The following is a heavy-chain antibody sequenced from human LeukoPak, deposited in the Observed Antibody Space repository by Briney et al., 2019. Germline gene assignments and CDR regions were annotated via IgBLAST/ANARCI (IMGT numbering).Heavy chain of an antibody. Sequence: SETLSLTCAVCGGSFSGYYWSWIRQPPGKGLEWIGYIYYSGSTYYNPSLKSRVTISVDTSKNQFSLKLSSVTAADTAVYYCASYLEEMATTGYFDYWGQGTLVTVSS. CDR2: IYYSGST. CDR3: ASYLEEMATTGYFDY. V-gene: IGHV4-30-4*08. CDR1: GGSFSGYY. J-gene: IGHJ4*02. D-gene: IGHD5-24*01.